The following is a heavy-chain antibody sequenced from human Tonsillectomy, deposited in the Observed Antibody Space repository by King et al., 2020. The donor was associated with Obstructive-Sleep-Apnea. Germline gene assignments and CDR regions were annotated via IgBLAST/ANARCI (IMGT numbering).Heavy chain of an antibody. V-gene: IGHV3-30-3*01. CDR2: ISYDGSNK. CDR1: GFTFSSYA. J-gene: IGHJ5*02. CDR3: ARDELGYCSGGSCYSNWFDP. D-gene: IGHD2-15*01. Sequence: VQLVESGGGVVQPGRSLRLSCAASGFTFSSYAMHWVRQAPGKGLEWGAVISYDGSNKYYADSVKCRFTISRDNSKNTLYLQMNSLRAEDTAVYYCARDELGYCSGGSCYSNWFDPWGQGTLVTVSS.